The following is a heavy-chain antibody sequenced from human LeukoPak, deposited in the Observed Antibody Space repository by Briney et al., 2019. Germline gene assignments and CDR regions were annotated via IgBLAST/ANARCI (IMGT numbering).Heavy chain of an antibody. CDR2: INHSGST. J-gene: IGHJ4*02. D-gene: IGHD4-17*01. V-gene: IGHV4-34*01. Sequence: SETLSLTCAVYGGSFSGYYWSWIRQPPGKGLEWIGEINHSGSTNYNPSLKSRVTISVDTSKNQFSLKLSSVTAADTAVYYCAREDYAYFDYWGQGTLVTVSS. CDR3: AREDYAYFDY. CDR1: GGSFSGYY.